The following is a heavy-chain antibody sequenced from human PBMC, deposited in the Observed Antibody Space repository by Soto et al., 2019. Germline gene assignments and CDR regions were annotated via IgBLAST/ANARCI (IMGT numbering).Heavy chain of an antibody. CDR3: ARASGSSYWFDP. CDR1: GYTFASYG. Sequence: QVQLVQSGAEVKKPGASVKVSCKASGYTFASYGISWVRQAPGQGLEWMGWISAYNGNTNYAQKLQGRVTMTTDTSTRTAYMALRSLRSDDTAVYYWARASGSSYWFDPWGQGTLVTVSS. D-gene: IGHD1-26*01. V-gene: IGHV1-18*01. J-gene: IGHJ5*02. CDR2: ISAYNGNT.